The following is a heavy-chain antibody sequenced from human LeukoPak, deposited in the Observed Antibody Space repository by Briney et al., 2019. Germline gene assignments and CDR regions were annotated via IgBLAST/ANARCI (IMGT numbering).Heavy chain of an antibody. CDR1: GFSISSTYY. J-gene: IGHJ4*02. V-gene: IGHV4-38-2*01. Sequence: NPSETLSLTCAVSGFSISSTYYGAWIRPTPGKGLEWIATITHSGNTYYISSLESRLTISLDTSKRHFSLRLTSVTAADTAVYYCASINAPVATFDYWGLGTLVAVSS. CDR2: ITHSGNT. CDR3: ASINAPVATFDY. D-gene: IGHD2/OR15-2a*01.